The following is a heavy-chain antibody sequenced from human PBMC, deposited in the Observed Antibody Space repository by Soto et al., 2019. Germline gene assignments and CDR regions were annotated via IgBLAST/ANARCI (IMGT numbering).Heavy chain of an antibody. CDR1: GGSISSRGYS. CDR2: IYHSGST. J-gene: IGHJ5*02. CDR3: GRDKIEGNWFDP. Sequence: PSETLSLTCAVSGGSISSRGYSWNWIRQPPGKGLELIGYIYHSGSTLYNPSLKSRVTISVDKSKNQFSLKLSSVTAADTAVYYCGRDKIEGNWFDPWGQGTLVTVSS. V-gene: IGHV4-30-2*01.